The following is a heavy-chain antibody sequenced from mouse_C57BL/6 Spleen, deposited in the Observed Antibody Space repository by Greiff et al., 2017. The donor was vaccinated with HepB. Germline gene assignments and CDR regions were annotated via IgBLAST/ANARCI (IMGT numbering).Heavy chain of an antibody. CDR1: GYTFTDYY. V-gene: IGHV1-26*01. CDR2: INPNNGGT. CDR3: ARGDYYGGYAMDY. J-gene: IGHJ4*01. D-gene: IGHD1-1*01. Sequence: VQLQQSGPELVKPGASVKISCKASGYTFTDYYMNWVKQSHGKSLEWIGDINPNNGGTSYNQKFKGKATLTVDKSSSTAYMELRSLPSEDSAVYYCARGDYYGGYAMDYWGQGTSVTVSS.